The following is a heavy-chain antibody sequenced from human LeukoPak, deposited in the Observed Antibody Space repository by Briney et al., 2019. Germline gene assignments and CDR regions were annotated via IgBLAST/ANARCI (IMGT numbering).Heavy chain of an antibody. CDR2: INQDGNEK. Sequence: GGSLRLSCVVSGFRFSTYWMSWVRQAPGKGLEWVANINQDGNEKYHVGSVKGRFTISRDNAKNSLYLQMNSLRAEDTAVYYCARNYYYDSSGYYHYWGQGTLVTVSS. V-gene: IGHV3-7*01. CDR1: GFRFSTYW. D-gene: IGHD3-22*01. J-gene: IGHJ4*02. CDR3: ARNYYYDSSGYYHY.